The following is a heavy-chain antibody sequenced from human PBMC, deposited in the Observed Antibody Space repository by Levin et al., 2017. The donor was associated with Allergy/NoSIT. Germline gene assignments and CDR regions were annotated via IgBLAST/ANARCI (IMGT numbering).Heavy chain of an antibody. V-gene: IGHV4-39*01. CDR2: IYYSGST. Sequence: GSLRLSCTVSGGSISSSSYYWGWIRQPPGKGLEWIGSIYYSGSTYYNPSLKSRVTISVDTSKNQFSLKLSSVTAADTAVYYCARRAAAAGTGGFDYWGQGTLVTVSS. CDR3: ARRAAAAGTGGFDY. D-gene: IGHD6-13*01. CDR1: GGSISSSSYY. J-gene: IGHJ4*02.